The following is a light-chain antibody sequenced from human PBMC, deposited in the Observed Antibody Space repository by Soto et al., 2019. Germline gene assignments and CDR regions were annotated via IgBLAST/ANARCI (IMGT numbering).Light chain of an antibody. Sequence: EIVMTQSPATLSVSPGERATLPCRASQSFSRNLAWYQQKPGQATRLLIYGASTRATGIPARFSGSGSRTEFALTISSLQSEDFAVYYCQQYNDWPRTFGQGTKVDI. CDR1: QSFSRN. V-gene: IGKV3-15*01. J-gene: IGKJ1*01. CDR3: QQYNDWPRT. CDR2: GAS.